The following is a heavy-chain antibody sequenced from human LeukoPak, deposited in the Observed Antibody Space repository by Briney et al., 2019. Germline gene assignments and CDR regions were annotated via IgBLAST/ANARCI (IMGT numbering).Heavy chain of an antibody. V-gene: IGHV3-7*03. CDR1: GFTLSRHW. CDR3: ARDSDPGAFDI. J-gene: IGHJ3*02. CDR2: IREDGSEK. Sequence: GGSLRLSCAAAGFTLSRHWMSWVRQAKGKGLECVAKIREDGSEKHYVDSVKGRFTISRDNSKNTLYLQMNSLRVDDTAVYYCARDSDPGAFDIWGQGTMVTVSS.